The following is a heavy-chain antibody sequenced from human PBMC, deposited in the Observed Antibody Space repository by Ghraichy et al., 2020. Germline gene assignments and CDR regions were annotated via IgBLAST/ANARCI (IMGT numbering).Heavy chain of an antibody. CDR1: GGTFSSYA. CDR2: IIPIFGTA. D-gene: IGHD3-22*01. V-gene: IGHV1-69*13. Sequence: SVKVSCKASGGTFSSYAISWVRQAPGQGLEWMGGIIPIFGTANYAQKFQGRVTITADESTSTAYMELSSLRSEDTAVYYCARDRYYDSSGQVDYWGQGTLVTVSS. CDR3: ARDRYYDSSGQVDY. J-gene: IGHJ4*02.